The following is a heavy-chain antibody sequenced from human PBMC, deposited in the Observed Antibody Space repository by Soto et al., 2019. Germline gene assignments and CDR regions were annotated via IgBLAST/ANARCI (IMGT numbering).Heavy chain of an antibody. Sequence: EVQLVESGGGLVKPGGSLRLSCAASGFTFSSYSMNWVRQAPGKGLEWFSSISSSSSYIYYADSVKGRFTISRDNAKNSLYLQMNSLRAEDTAVYYCARDLVVPAARSFDYWGQGTLVTVSS. CDR1: GFTFSSYS. D-gene: IGHD2-2*01. J-gene: IGHJ4*02. V-gene: IGHV3-21*01. CDR3: ARDLVVPAARSFDY. CDR2: ISSSSSYI.